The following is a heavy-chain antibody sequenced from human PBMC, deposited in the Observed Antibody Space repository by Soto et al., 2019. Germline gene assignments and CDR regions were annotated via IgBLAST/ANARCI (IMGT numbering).Heavy chain of an antibody. V-gene: IGHV3-9*01. CDR2: ISWNSGSI. Sequence: LRLSCAASGFTFDDYAMHWVRQAPGKGLEWVSGISWNSGSIGYADSVKGRFTISRDNAKNSLYLQMNSLRAEDTALYYCAKALFRVVRGHYYGMDVWGQGTTVTVSS. D-gene: IGHD3-10*01. CDR1: GFTFDDYA. CDR3: AKALFRVVRGHYYGMDV. J-gene: IGHJ6*02.